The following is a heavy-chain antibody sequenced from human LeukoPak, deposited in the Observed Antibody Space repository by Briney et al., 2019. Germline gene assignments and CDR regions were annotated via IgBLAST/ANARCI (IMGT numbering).Heavy chain of an antibody. J-gene: IGHJ4*02. CDR2: IIPIFGTA. Sequence: SVKVSCKTSGGTFSSYAIIWVRQAPGQGLEWMGGIIPIFGTANYAQKFQGRVTITADESTSTAYMELSSLRSEDTAVYYCARATYDSSGYYYYVDYWGQGTLVTVSS. V-gene: IGHV1-69*13. CDR3: ARATYDSSGYYYYVDY. D-gene: IGHD3-22*01. CDR1: GGTFSSYA.